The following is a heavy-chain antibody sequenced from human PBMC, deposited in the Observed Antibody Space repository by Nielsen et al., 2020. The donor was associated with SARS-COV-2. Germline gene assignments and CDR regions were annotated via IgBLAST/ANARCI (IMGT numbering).Heavy chain of an antibody. CDR1: GFTFNNYG. J-gene: IGHJ3*02. Sequence: GESLKISCAASGFTFNNYGMHWVRRAPGRGLEWVSGTSASGASTYYADSVKGRFSISRDNSRNTLYLQMNSLRVEDTAIYFCAKDDVVRGDAYDIWGQGTVVTVSS. V-gene: IGHV3-23*01. D-gene: IGHD3-10*01. CDR3: AKDDVVRGDAYDI. CDR2: TSASGAST.